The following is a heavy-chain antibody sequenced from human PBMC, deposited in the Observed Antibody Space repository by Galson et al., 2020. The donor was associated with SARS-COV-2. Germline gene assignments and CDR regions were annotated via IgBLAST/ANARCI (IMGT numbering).Heavy chain of an antibody. CDR1: GGSISSSSYY. CDR2: IYYSGST. D-gene: IGHD6-13*01. V-gene: IGHV4-39*07. Sequence: SETLSLTCTVSGGSISSSSYYWGWIRQPPGKGLEWIGSIYYSGSTYYNPSLKSRVTISVDTSKNQFSLKLSSVTAADTAVYYCAREEQGIAAAGTYYYYYYGMDVWGQGTTVTVSS. J-gene: IGHJ6*02. CDR3: AREEQGIAAAGTYYYYYYGMDV.